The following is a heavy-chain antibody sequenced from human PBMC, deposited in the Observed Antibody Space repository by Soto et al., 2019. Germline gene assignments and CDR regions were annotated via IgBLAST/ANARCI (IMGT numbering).Heavy chain of an antibody. D-gene: IGHD3-10*01. CDR1: GGSFSGYY. J-gene: IGHJ6*02. CDR3: ARVGGSGSSPYYYYYYGMDV. V-gene: IGHV4-34*01. CDR2: INHRGST. Sequence: QVQLQQWGAGLLKPSETLSLTCAVYGGSFSGYYWSWIRQPPGKGLEGIGEINHRGSTNYNPSLKCRVTISVDTSKNQFSLKLSSVTAADTAVYYCARVGGSGSSPYYYYYYGMDVWGQGTTVTVSS.